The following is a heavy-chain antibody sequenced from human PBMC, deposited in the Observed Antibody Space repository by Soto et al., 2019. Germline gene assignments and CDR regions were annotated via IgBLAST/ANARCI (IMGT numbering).Heavy chain of an antibody. J-gene: IGHJ4*02. V-gene: IGHV1-2*04. Sequence: GASVKVSCKASGYTFTGYYMHWVRQAPGQGLEWTGWINPNSGGTNYAQKFQGWVTMTRDTSISTAYMELSRLRSDDTAVYYCARYLDTAMVYDYWGQGTLVTVSS. CDR1: GYTFTGYY. CDR2: INPNSGGT. CDR3: ARYLDTAMVYDY. D-gene: IGHD5-18*01.